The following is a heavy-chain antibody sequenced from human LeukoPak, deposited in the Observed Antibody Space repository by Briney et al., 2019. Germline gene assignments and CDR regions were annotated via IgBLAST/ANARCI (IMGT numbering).Heavy chain of an antibody. D-gene: IGHD3-3*01. J-gene: IGHJ4*02. CDR1: GYSFSDYG. Sequence: ASVKVSCKAYGYSFSDYGISWVRQAPGQGIEWMGWIGAYNGNTNYAQKFQGRVTMTTDTSTSTAYMELRSLRSDDTAVYYCARDSAHGTIPGDYWGQGTLVTVSS. CDR3: ARDSAHGTIPGDY. V-gene: IGHV1-18*01. CDR2: IGAYNGNT.